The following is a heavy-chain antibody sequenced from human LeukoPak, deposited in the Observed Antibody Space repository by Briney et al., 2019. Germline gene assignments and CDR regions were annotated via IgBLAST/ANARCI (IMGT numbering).Heavy chain of an antibody. CDR1: GFTFSSYW. D-gene: IGHD3-22*01. Sequence: GGSLRLSCAASGFTFSSYWMSWVRQAPGKGLEWVANIKQDGSEKYYVGSVKGRFTISRDNAKNSLYLQMNSLRAEDTAVYYCARDRDYYDSSGYSDAFDIWGQGTMVIVSS. V-gene: IGHV3-7*04. CDR2: IKQDGSEK. J-gene: IGHJ3*02. CDR3: ARDRDYYDSSGYSDAFDI.